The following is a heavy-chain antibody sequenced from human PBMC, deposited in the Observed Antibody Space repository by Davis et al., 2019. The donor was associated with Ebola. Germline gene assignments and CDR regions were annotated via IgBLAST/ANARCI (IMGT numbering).Heavy chain of an antibody. CDR3: ARVVRDYDRLYYYYYYMDV. J-gene: IGHJ6*03. Sequence: PGGSLRLSCAASGFTFDDYAMHWVRQAPGKGLEWVSGISWNSGSIGYADSLKGRFTISRDNAKTSLYLQMNSLRDEDTAVYYCARVVRDYDRLYYYYYYMDVWGKGTTVTVSS. CDR1: GFTFDDYA. CDR2: ISWNSGSI. D-gene: IGHD4-17*01. V-gene: IGHV3-9*01.